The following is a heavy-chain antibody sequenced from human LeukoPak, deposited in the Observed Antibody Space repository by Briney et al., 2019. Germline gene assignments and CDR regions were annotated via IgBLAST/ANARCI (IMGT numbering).Heavy chain of an antibody. Sequence: SQTLSLTCAISGDSVSSNSAAWNWIRQSPSRGLEWLGRTYYRSKWYNDYAVSVKSRITINPDTSKNQFSLQLNSVTPEDTAVYYCARDQIEMATTMDYHYGMDVWGQGTTVTVSS. CDR3: ARDQIEMATTMDYHYGMDV. J-gene: IGHJ6*02. CDR1: GDSVSSNSAA. CDR2: TYYRSKWYN. D-gene: IGHD5-24*01. V-gene: IGHV6-1*01.